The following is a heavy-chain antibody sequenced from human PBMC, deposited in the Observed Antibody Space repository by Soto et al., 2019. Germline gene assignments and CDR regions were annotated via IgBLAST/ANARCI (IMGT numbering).Heavy chain of an antibody. Sequence: PSETLSLTSTVSGDSISSADYYCSWIRQTPGKGLEWIGHIFYSGTTYYNPSLKSRLTISVDTSKNHFSLRLTSVTAADTAVYYCARDLWVEPELYYYGMDVWGQGTTVTV. CDR1: GDSISSADYY. D-gene: IGHD1-1*01. CDR3: ARDLWVEPELYYYGMDV. V-gene: IGHV4-30-4*01. CDR2: IFYSGTT. J-gene: IGHJ6*02.